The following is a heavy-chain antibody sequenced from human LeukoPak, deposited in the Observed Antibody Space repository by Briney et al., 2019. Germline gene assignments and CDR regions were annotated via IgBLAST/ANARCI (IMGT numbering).Heavy chain of an antibody. CDR2: IKQDGSEK. D-gene: IGHD1-7*01. CDR3: AELRTGTTDY. Sequence: GGSLRLSCVASGFTFSAYWMSWVRQTPGKGLEWVANIKQDGSEKYYVDSVKGRFTVSRDNAKNSLFLQMNSLRAEDTAVYYCAELRTGTTDYWGQGTLVTVSS. CDR1: GFTFSAYW. J-gene: IGHJ4*02. V-gene: IGHV3-7*01.